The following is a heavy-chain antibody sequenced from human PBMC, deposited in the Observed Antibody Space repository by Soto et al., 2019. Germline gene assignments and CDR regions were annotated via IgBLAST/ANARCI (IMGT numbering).Heavy chain of an antibody. CDR1: DFIFSNYW. Sequence: PGGSLRLSCTGSDFIFSNYWMTWVRQAPGKGLEWVANIKQDGSEKDYVDSVKGRFTISRDNAKNSLYLQMNSLRDEDTAVYYCAREGGNLNWFDPWGQGTLVTVSS. CDR3: AREGGNLNWFDP. V-gene: IGHV3-7*01. CDR2: IKQDGSEK. D-gene: IGHD1-26*01. J-gene: IGHJ5*02.